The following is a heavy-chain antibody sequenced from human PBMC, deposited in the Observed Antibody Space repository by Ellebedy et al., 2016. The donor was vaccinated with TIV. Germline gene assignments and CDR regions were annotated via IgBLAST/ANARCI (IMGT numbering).Heavy chain of an antibody. Sequence: GESLKISCAASGFTFSSYSMNWVRQAPGKGLEWVSSISSSSSYIYYADSVKGRFTISRDNAKNSLYLQMNSLRAEDTAVYYCARDLGYSGSYDAFDIWGQGTTVTVSS. D-gene: IGHD1-26*01. J-gene: IGHJ3*02. V-gene: IGHV3-21*01. CDR3: ARDLGYSGSYDAFDI. CDR2: ISSSSSYI. CDR1: GFTFSSYS.